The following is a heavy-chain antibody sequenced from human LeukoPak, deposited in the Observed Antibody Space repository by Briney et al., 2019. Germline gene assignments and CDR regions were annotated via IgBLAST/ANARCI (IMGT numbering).Heavy chain of an antibody. J-gene: IGHJ5*02. V-gene: IGHV3-23*01. CDR2: IDASGGST. Sequence: GGSLRLSCAASGFTFSSYAMSWVRQAPGKGLEWVSSIDASGGSTYYADSVKGRFTISRDNSKNTLFLQMSSLRAEDTAVYHCAKGSGSGWYGWFALWGQGTLVTVSS. D-gene: IGHD6-19*01. CDR3: AKGSGSGWYGWFAL. CDR1: GFTFSSYA.